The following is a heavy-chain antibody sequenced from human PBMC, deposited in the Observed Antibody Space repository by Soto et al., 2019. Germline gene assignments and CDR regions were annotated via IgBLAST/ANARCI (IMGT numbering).Heavy chain of an antibody. CDR3: ARDFGHGHCSGGSCYTLDH. Sequence: QVKLVQSGAEEKKPGSSVKVSCKASGGTFSSSANSWVRQAPGQGLEWMGGIIPMLGTAQYAQRFQDRVTITADESTSTAYMELSSLSSDDTAVYYCARDFGHGHCSGGSCYTLDHWGQGTLVVVSS. V-gene: IGHV1-69*01. CDR2: IIPMLGTA. D-gene: IGHD2-15*01. J-gene: IGHJ4*02. CDR1: GGTFSSSA.